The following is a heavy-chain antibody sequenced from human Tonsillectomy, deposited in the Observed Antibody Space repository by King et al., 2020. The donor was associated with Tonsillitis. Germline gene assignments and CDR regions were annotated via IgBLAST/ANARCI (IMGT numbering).Heavy chain of an antibody. CDR2: IKQNASEK. V-gene: IGHV3-7*04. Sequence: VQLVESGGGLVQPGGSLRLSCAASGFTFSSYWMTWVRPAPGKGLEWGANIKQNASEKYYVDSVKGRFTISRDNAKKSLYLQMKSLRAEDTAVYYCSRGYRRVDYWGQGTLVTVSS. CDR3: SRGYRRVDY. CDR1: GFTFSSYW. J-gene: IGHJ4*02. D-gene: IGHD1-14*01.